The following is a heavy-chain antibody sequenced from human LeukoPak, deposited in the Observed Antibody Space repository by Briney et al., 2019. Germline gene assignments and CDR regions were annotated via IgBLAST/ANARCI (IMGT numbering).Heavy chain of an antibody. Sequence: ASVKVSCKASGYTFTGYYMHWVRQAPGQGLEWMGWINPNSGGTNYAQKLQGRVTMTRDTSNSTAYMELSWLTSDDTAIYYCARLMSKVTGVDYWGQGTLVTVSS. CDR2: INPNSGGT. CDR3: ARLMSKVTGVDY. V-gene: IGHV1-2*02. D-gene: IGHD4-17*01. J-gene: IGHJ4*02. CDR1: GYTFTGYY.